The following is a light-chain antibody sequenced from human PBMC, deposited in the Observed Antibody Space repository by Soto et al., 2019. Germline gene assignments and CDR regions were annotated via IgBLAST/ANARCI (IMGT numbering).Light chain of an antibody. CDR2: GAS. Sequence: IVLTQSPGSLSLSPGQRATLSCRASQSVDTTFFAWYQKKPGQAPRLLIYGASKRATGIPDRFSGSGSGTDFTLINSRLEPEDFAVYYCQQYMSSVTFGQGTKVEIK. CDR1: QSVDTTF. J-gene: IGKJ1*01. V-gene: IGKV3-20*01. CDR3: QQYMSSVT.